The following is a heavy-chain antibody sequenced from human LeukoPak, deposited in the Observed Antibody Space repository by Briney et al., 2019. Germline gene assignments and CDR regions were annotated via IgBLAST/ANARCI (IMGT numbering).Heavy chain of an antibody. CDR3: ARDLGDCSSTSCPGDY. Sequence: ASVKVSCKASGYTFTGYYMHWVRQAPGQGLEWMGWINPNSGGTNYAQKLQGRVTMTTDTSTSTAYMELRSLRSDDTAVYYCARDLGDCSSTSCPGDYWGQRTLVTVSS. V-gene: IGHV1-2*02. J-gene: IGHJ4*02. CDR1: GYTFTGYY. D-gene: IGHD2-2*01. CDR2: INPNSGGT.